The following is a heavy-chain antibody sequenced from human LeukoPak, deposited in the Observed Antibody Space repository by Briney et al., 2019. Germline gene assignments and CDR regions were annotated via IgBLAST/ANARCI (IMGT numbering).Heavy chain of an antibody. CDR3: ARDGAYYDFWSGTSL. CDR1: GGSISSGGYY. CDR2: IYHSGST. D-gene: IGHD3-3*01. J-gene: IGHJ4*02. V-gene: IGHV4-30-2*01. Sequence: SETLSLTCTVSGGSISSGGYYWSWIRQPPGKGLEWIGYIYHSGSTYYNPSLKSRVTISVDRSKNQFSLKLSSVTAADTAVYYCARDGAYYDFWSGTSLWGQGTLVTVSS.